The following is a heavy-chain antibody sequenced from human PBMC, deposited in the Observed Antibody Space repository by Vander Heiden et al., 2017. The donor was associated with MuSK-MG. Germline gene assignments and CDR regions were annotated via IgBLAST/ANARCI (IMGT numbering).Heavy chain of an antibody. V-gene: IGHV3-9*01. CDR1: GFTFDAYA. CDR3: AKGLSSSSYDAFDI. Sequence: EVQLVESGGGLVQPGRSLRLYCAASGFTFDAYAMHWVRQAPGKGLEWVSGISWNSGSIGYADSVKGRFTISRDNAKNSLYLQMNSLRAEDTALYYCAKGLSSSSYDAFDIWGQGTMVTVSS. CDR2: ISWNSGSI. J-gene: IGHJ3*02. D-gene: IGHD6-13*01.